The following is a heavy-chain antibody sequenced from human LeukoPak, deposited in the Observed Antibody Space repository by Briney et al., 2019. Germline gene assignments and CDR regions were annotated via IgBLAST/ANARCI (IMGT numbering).Heavy chain of an antibody. D-gene: IGHD6-19*01. J-gene: IGHJ6*02. V-gene: IGHV3-43*02. CDR1: GFTFDDYA. Sequence: GSLRLSCAASGFTFDDYAMHWGRQAPGKGLEWVSLISGDGGSTYYADSVKGRFTISRDNSKNSLYLQMNSLRTEDTALYYCAKDKRGVAVAGHYGMDVWGQGTTVTVSS. CDR2: ISGDGGST. CDR3: AKDKRGVAVAGHYGMDV.